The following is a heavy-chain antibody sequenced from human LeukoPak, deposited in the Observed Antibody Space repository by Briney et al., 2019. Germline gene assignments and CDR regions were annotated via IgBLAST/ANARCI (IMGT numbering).Heavy chain of an antibody. CDR3: ASLGAFLFGELGQYYYYMDV. CDR1: GYTFTSYG. V-gene: IGHV1-18*01. CDR2: ISAYNGNT. Sequence: GASVKVSCKASGYTFTSYGISWVRQAPGQGLEWMGWISAYNGNTNYAQKLQGRVTMTTDTSTSTAYMELRSLRSDDTAVYYCASLGAFLFGELGQYYYYMDVWGKGTTVTVSS. J-gene: IGHJ6*03. D-gene: IGHD3-10*02.